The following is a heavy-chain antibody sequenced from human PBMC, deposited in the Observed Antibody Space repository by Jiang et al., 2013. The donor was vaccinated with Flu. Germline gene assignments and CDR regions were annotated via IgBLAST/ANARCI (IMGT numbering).Heavy chain of an antibody. D-gene: IGHD2-8*01. CDR1: GGSLSSKNYY. CDR3: VRAEDRNGRDQRGVDP. CDR2: IYRYGST. J-gene: IGHJ5*02. V-gene: IGHV4-61*01. Sequence: LLKPSETLSLTCTVSGGSLSSKNYYWGWIRQPPGKGLEWIGYIYRYGSTNHNPSLNSRVTISVDTSRNQFSLNLKYVTAADTAVYYCVRAEDRNGRDQRGVDPWGQGTLVTVSS.